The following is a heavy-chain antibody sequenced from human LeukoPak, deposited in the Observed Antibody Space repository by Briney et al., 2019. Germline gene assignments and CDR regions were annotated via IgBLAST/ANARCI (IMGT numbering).Heavy chain of an antibody. J-gene: IGHJ3*02. Sequence: SGGSLRLSCAASGFTFSSYWMHWVRQAPGKGLVWVSRINSDGSSTSYADSVKGRFTISRDNAKNTLYLQMSSLRADDTAVYYCARGQSLYGGRLGHAFDIWGQGTMVTVSS. CDR3: ARGQSLYGGRLGHAFDI. CDR2: INSDGSST. D-gene: IGHD4-23*01. CDR1: GFTFSSYW. V-gene: IGHV3-74*01.